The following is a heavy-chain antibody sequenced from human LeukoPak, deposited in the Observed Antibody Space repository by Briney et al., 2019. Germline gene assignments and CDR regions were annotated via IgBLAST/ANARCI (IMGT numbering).Heavy chain of an antibody. Sequence: ASAKDSCKASGYTLTGSAISSVRHAPGQRLERMGWISAYNGNKNYEQKLQGRVTITTDTATSTVYIELRSLRSGGTAVYYGARYAGSGGSSGYWGQGTLVTVYS. CDR1: GYTLTGSA. V-gene: IGHV1-18*04. J-gene: IGHJ4*02. D-gene: IGHD2-15*01. CDR3: ARYAGSGGSSGY. CDR2: ISAYNGNK.